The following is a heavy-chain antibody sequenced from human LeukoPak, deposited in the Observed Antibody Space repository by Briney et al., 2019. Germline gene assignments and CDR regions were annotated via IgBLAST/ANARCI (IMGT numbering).Heavy chain of an antibody. V-gene: IGHV1-69*04. CDR3: ARVKKYSSSWYGPLDY. CDR1: GGTFSSYA. D-gene: IGHD6-13*01. CDR2: TIPILGIA. Sequence: SVKVSCKASGGTFSSYAISWVRQAPGQGLEWMGRTIPILGIANYAQKFQGRVTITADKSTSTAYMELSSLRSEDTAVYYCARVKKYSSSWYGPLDYWGQGTLVTVSS. J-gene: IGHJ4*02.